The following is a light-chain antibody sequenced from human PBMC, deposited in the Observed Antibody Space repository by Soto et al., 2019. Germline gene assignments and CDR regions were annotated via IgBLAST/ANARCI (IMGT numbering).Light chain of an antibody. J-gene: IGKJ4*01. CDR3: QQFSSYPLT. CDR2: DAS. V-gene: IGKV3-20*01. Sequence: VLTQSPGTLSLSPWERVRFYCRASQTVRNNYLAWYQQKPGQAPRLLIYDASSRATGIPDRFSGGGSGTDFTLTISRLEPEDFAVYYCQQFSSYPLTFGGRTKVDI. CDR1: QTVRNNY.